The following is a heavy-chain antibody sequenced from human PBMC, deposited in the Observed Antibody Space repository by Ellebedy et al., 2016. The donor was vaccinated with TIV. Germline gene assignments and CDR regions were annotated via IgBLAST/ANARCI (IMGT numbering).Heavy chain of an antibody. V-gene: IGHV4-31*03. CDR3: ATRPYRSGQPFFGVFDY. CDR1: AGSVSSDGFF. J-gene: IGHJ4*02. D-gene: IGHD3-22*01. Sequence: LRLSCTVSAGSVSSDGFFWSWIRQHPGKGLEWIGYVSYSESTNYNPSLKSRVTMSIDTSKNQFSLNLNSVTAADTAVYYCATRPYRSGQPFFGVFDYWGQGTLVTVSS. CDR2: VSYSEST.